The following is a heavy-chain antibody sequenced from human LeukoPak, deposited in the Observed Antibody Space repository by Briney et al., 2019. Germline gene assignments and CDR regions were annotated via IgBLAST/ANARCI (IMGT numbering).Heavy chain of an antibody. V-gene: IGHV4-61*05. J-gene: IGHJ5*02. CDR3: ARWRATGNWFDP. Sequence: PSETPSLTCTVSGGSISSSSYYWSWIRQPPGKGLEWIGYIYYSGSTNYNPSLKSRVTISVDTSKNQFSLKLSSVTAADTAVYYCARWRATGNWFDPWGQGTLVTVSS. D-gene: IGHD5-12*01. CDR1: GGSISSSSYY. CDR2: IYYSGST.